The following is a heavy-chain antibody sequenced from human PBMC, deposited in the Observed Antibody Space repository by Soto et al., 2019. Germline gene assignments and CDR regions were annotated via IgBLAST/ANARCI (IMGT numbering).Heavy chain of an antibody. J-gene: IGHJ6*02. CDR1: GFTFSNNA. CDR2: IWYDGSNK. CDR3: ARDGQNQSPYAMDV. V-gene: IGHV3-33*01. Sequence: VQLLESGGGLVQPGGSLRLSCATSGFTFSNNAMHWVRQAPGKGLAWVAQIWYDGSNKYYADSVKGRFTISRDNSKNTVYLQMNSLRAEDMAVYYCARDGQNQSPYAMDVWGQGTTVTVSS.